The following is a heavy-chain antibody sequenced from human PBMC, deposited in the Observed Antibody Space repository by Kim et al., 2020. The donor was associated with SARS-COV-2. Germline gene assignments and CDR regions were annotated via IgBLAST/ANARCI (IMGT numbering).Heavy chain of an antibody. CDR1: GFTFSSYA. CDR3: AKDLRGDDSSGYTDLYF. J-gene: IGHJ4*01. V-gene: IGHV3-23*01. D-gene: IGHD3-22*01. Sequence: GGSLRLSCAAAGFTFSSYAMSWVRQAPGKGLEWVSAISGSGVSTYYADSVKVRFTISRDNSKNTLYLLLNSLRAEDTAVYYCAKDLRGDDSSGYTDLYF. CDR2: ISGSGVST.